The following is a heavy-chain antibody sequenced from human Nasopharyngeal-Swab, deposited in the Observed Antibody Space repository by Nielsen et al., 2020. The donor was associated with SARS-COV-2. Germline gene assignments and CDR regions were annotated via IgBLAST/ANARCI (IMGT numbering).Heavy chain of an antibody. CDR3: ARDTATADYYYYYGMDV. V-gene: IGHV3-11*06. Sequence: WIRQPPGKGLEWVSSISGSGGDTYYTDSVKGRFTISRDNAKNSLYLQMNSLRAEDTAVYYCARDTATADYYYYYGMDVWGQGTTVTVSS. D-gene: IGHD5-18*01. J-gene: IGHJ6*02. CDR2: ISGSGGDT.